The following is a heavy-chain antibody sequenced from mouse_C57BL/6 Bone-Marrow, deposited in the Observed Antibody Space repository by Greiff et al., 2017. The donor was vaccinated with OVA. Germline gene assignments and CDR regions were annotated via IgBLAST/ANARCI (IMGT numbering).Heavy chain of an antibody. CDR3: AIQGSNPDY. CDR2: ISSGGSYT. Sequence: EVNVVESGGDLVKPGGSLKLSCAASGFTFSSYGMSWVRQTPDKRLEWVATISSGGSYTYYPDSVKGRFTISRDNAKNTLYLQMSSLKSEDTAMYYCAIQGSNPDYWGQGTTLTVSS. CDR1: GFTFSSYG. V-gene: IGHV5-6*01. J-gene: IGHJ2*01. D-gene: IGHD2-5*01.